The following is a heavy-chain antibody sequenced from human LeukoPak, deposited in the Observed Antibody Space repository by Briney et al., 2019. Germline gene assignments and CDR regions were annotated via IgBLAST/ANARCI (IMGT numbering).Heavy chain of an antibody. D-gene: IGHD6-19*01. CDR3: AREGHFGGQWLVLDAFDI. CDR1: GFTFSSYS. Sequence: QTGGSLRLSCAASGFTFSSYSMNWVRQAPGKGLEWVSYISSSSSTIYYADSVKGRFTISRDNAKNSLYLQMNSLRAEDTAVYYCAREGHFGGQWLVLDAFDIWGQGTMVTVSS. V-gene: IGHV3-48*01. CDR2: ISSSSSTI. J-gene: IGHJ3*02.